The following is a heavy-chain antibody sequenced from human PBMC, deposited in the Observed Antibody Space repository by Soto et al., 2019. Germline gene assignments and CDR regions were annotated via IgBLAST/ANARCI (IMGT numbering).Heavy chain of an antibody. D-gene: IGHD5-18*01. J-gene: IGHJ4*02. CDR2: IYYSGST. Sequence: SETLSLTCTVSGGSVSSGSYYWSWIRQPPGKGLEWIGYIYYSGSTNYNPSLKSRVTISVDTSKNQFSLKLSSVTAADTAVYYCARFTAMVTFYFDYWGQGTLVTVSS. CDR3: ARFTAMVTFYFDY. V-gene: IGHV4-61*01. CDR1: GGSVSSGSYY.